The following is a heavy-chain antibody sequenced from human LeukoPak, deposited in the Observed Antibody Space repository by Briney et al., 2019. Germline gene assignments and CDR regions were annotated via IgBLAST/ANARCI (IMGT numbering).Heavy chain of an antibody. V-gene: IGHV3-23*01. CDR3: AKDRSYSYGEFDY. D-gene: IGHD5-18*01. Sequence: PGGSLRLSCAASGFTFSDYAMNWVRQAPGKGLEWVSAISGSGGSTYYADSVKGRFTISRDNSKNTLYLQMNSLRAEDTAVYYCAKDRSYSYGEFDYWGQGTLVTVPS. CDR2: ISGSGGST. J-gene: IGHJ4*02. CDR1: GFTFSDYA.